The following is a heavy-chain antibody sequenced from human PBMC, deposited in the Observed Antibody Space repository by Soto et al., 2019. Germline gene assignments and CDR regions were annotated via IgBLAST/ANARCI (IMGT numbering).Heavy chain of an antibody. Sequence: GASVKVSCKASGYTFSSSGISWVRQAPGQGLEWMGWVGNYNGNTNYAQMFQGRFTISRDNSKSTLYLQMNSLRIEDTAVYYCARDGIERGSGSFATHWGQGTQVTVSS. CDR1: GYTFSSSG. D-gene: IGHD3-10*01. J-gene: IGHJ4*02. CDR2: VGNYNGNT. CDR3: ARDGIERGSGSFATH. V-gene: IGHV1-18*01.